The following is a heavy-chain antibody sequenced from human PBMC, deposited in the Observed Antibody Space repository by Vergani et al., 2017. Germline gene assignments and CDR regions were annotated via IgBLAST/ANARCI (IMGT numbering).Heavy chain of an antibody. CDR2: IYHSGST. V-gene: IGHV4-4*03. CDR3: ARHLAYCGGDCYPYYYGMDV. CDR1: GGSISGTNW. Sequence: QVQLQQWGAGLLKPPGTLSLTCAVSGGSISGTNWWSWVRQSPGKGLEWIGEIYHSGSTNYNPSLKSRVTISVDKSKNQFSLKLSSVTAADTAVYYCARHLAYCGGDCYPYYYGMDVWGQGTTVTVSS. J-gene: IGHJ6*02. D-gene: IGHD2-21*02.